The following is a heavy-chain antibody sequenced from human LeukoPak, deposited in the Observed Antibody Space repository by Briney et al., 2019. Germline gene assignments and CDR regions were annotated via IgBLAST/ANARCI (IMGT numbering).Heavy chain of an antibody. CDR1: GFTFSSYA. Sequence: GGSLRLSCAASGFTFSSYAMSWVRQAPGKGLEWVSAISGSGGSTYYADSVKGRFTISRDNSKNTLYLQMNSLRAEDTAVYYCAKVVGHPYYYDSSGYSLYFDYWGQGTLVSV. CDR2: ISGSGGST. CDR3: AKVVGHPYYYDSSGYSLYFDY. V-gene: IGHV3-23*01. D-gene: IGHD3-22*01. J-gene: IGHJ4*02.